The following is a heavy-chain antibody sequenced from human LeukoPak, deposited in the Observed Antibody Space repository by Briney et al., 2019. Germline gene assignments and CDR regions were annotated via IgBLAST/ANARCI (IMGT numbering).Heavy chain of an antibody. CDR3: ARAVAGPIDY. D-gene: IGHD6-19*01. CDR2: MNPNSGNT. Sequence: ASVNVSCKASGYTFTSYDIKWVRQATGQGLEWMGWMNPNSGNTGYAQKFQGRVTITRNTSISTAYMELSSLRSDDTAVYYCARAVAGPIDYWGQGTLVTVSS. J-gene: IGHJ4*02. CDR1: GYTFTSYD. V-gene: IGHV1-8*03.